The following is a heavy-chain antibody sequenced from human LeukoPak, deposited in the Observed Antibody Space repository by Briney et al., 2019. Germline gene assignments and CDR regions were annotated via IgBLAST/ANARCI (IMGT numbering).Heavy chain of an antibody. D-gene: IGHD6-13*01. CDR1: GFTFSSYG. J-gene: IGHJ4*02. Sequence: QPGGSLRLSCAASGFTFSSYGMHWVRQAPGKGLEWVAVISYDGSNKYYADSVKGRFTISRDNSKNTLYLQMNSLRAEDTAVYYCANLPPQRAGCSSSWERYLDYWGQGTLVTVSS. CDR2: ISYDGSNK. CDR3: ANLPPQRAGCSSSWERYLDY. V-gene: IGHV3-30*18.